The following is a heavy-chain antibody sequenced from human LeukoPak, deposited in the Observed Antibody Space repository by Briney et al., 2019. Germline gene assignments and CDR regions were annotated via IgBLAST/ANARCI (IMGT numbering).Heavy chain of an antibody. D-gene: IGHD5-12*01. V-gene: IGHV4-59*08. CDR1: GAYISADY. CDR3: ARRVPSGFVDS. CDR2: ISYTGRT. Sequence: PSETLSLTCAVSGAYISADYWIWIRHPPGNGLEWSGYISYTGRTNYNPALKSRVTISEDTSKNQFSLRLSSVTAADTAMYYCARRVPSGFVDSWGQGILVTVSS. J-gene: IGHJ4*02.